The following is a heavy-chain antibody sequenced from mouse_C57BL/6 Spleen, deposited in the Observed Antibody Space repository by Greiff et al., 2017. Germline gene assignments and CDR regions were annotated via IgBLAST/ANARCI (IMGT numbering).Heavy chain of an antibody. J-gene: IGHJ2*01. CDR2: ISYDGSN. V-gene: IGHV3-6*01. CDR3: ARADGPGDC. D-gene: IGHD2-3*01. CDR1: GYSITSGYY. Sequence: EVKLQESGPGLVKPSQSLSLTCSVTGYSITSGYYWNWIRQFPGNKLEWMGYISYDGSNNYNPSLKNRISITRDTSKNQLFLKLTAVTTEDTATYYCARADGPGDCWGQGTTLTVSS.